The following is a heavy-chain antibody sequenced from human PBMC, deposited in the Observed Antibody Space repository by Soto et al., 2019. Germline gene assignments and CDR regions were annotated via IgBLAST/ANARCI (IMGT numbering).Heavy chain of an antibody. CDR1: GYTFTSYG. D-gene: IGHD3-16*02. CDR2: ISAYNGNT. V-gene: IGHV1-18*01. CDR3: SRGPWEITFGGVIVRSRGAFDI. Sequence: QVQLVQSGAEVKKPGASVKVSCKASGYTFTSYGISWVRQAPGQGLEWMGWISAYNGNTNYAQKLQGRVTMTTDTFRSTAYMELRSLRSGDTAGYYCSRGPWEITFGGVIVRSRGAFDIWGQGTMVTVSS. J-gene: IGHJ3*02.